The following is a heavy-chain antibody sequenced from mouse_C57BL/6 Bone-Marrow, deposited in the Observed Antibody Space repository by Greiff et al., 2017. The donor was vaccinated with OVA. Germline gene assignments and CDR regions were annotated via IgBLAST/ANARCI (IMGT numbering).Heavy chain of an antibody. V-gene: IGHV1-82*01. CDR3: ASGGIRRRDYAMDY. Sequence: QVQLQQSGPELVKPGASVKISCKASGYAFSSSWMNWVKQRPGQGLEWIGRIYPGDGDTNYNGKFKGKATLTADKSSSTAYMQLSSLTSADSAVYFCASGGIRRRDYAMDYWGQGTSVTVSS. J-gene: IGHJ4*01. CDR1: GYAFSSSW. D-gene: IGHD2-12*01. CDR2: IYPGDGDT.